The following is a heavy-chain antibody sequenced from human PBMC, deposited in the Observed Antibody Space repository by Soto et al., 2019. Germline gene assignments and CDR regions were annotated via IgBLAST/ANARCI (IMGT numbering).Heavy chain of an antibody. D-gene: IGHD1-26*01. Sequence: SETLSLTCTVSCDSIGTSVWSWIRQPPGKGLEWIGYIYYSGTTNYNPSLKSRVTIFLDTSKNQFSLRLSSVTAADTAVYYCARGRGGTYDAFDIWGQGTLVTVSS. CDR2: IYYSGTT. CDR3: ARGRGGTYDAFDI. J-gene: IGHJ3*02. V-gene: IGHV4-59*01. CDR1: CDSIGTSV.